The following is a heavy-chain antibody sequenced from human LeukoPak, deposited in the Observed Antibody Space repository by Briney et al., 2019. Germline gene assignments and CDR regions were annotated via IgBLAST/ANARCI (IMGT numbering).Heavy chain of an antibody. CDR2: INSDGSTT. CDR3: TNIAAAGIGY. J-gene: IGHJ4*02. Sequence: GGSLRLSCAASGFTFSTSAMTWVRQAPGKGLEWVSRINSDGSTTSYADSVKGRFTISRDNAKNTLYLQMNSLRADDTAVYYCTNIAAAGIGYWGQGTLVTVSS. D-gene: IGHD6-13*01. V-gene: IGHV3-74*01. CDR1: GFTFSTSA.